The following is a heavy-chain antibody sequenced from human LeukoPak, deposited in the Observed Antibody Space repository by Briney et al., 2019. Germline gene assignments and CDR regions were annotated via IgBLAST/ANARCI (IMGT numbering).Heavy chain of an antibody. J-gene: IGHJ4*02. V-gene: IGHV3-74*01. D-gene: IGHD6-19*01. CDR2: INGDGKDT. Sequence: GGSLRLSCAASGFILSTYWMHWVRQVPGKGLLWVSRINGDGKDTPYADSVKGRFTISRDNAKNMLYLQMNSLRVEDTGVYYCARGSSSGWPDYFDHWGQGTLVTVSS. CDR1: GFILSTYW. CDR3: ARGSSSGWPDYFDH.